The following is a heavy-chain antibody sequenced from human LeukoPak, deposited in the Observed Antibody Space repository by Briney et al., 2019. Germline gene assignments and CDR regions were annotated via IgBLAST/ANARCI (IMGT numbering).Heavy chain of an antibody. CDR1: GFAFSNAW. Sequence: RGSPRLSCAASGFAFSNAWMNWGCQAPGKGLEWVGRIKSKSDGGTTDYAAPVKGRFTISRDDSKNTQFLQMNSLKTCELLCDSGAADRGLLCSSVYYYFATDIWGQGTMVTVSS. CDR3: AADRGLLCSSVYYYFATDI. CDR2: IKSKSDGGTT. J-gene: IGHJ3*02. D-gene: IGHD3-22*01. V-gene: IGHV3-15*01.